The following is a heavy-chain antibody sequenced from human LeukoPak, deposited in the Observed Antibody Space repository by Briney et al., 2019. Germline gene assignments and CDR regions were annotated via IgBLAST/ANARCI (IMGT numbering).Heavy chain of an antibody. J-gene: IGHJ3*02. CDR1: GGSIRSYY. V-gene: IGHV4-59*01. CDR3: AREHDSSGYLGSGAFDI. D-gene: IGHD3-22*01. Sequence: NPSETLSLTCTVSGGSIRSYYWSWIRQPPGKGLEWIGNIYDRRSTSYNPSLKSRVTISVDMSKSQFSLKLTSVTAADTAVYYCAREHDSSGYLGSGAFDIWGQGTMVTVSS. CDR2: IYDRRST.